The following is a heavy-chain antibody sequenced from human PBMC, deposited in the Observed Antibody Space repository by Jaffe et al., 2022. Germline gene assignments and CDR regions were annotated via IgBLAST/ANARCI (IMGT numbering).Heavy chain of an antibody. CDR1: GGTFSSYA. Sequence: QVQLVQSGAEVKKPGSSVKVSCKASGGTFSSYAISWVRQAPGQGLEWMGGIIPIFGTANYAQKFQGRVTITADESTSTAYMELSSLRSEDTAVYYCARVQDCSSTRSPFCLPAFDPWGQGTLVTVSS. V-gene: IGHV1-69*01. CDR2: IIPIFGTA. D-gene: IGHD2-2*01. J-gene: IGHJ5*02. CDR3: ARVQDCSSTRSPFCLPAFDP.